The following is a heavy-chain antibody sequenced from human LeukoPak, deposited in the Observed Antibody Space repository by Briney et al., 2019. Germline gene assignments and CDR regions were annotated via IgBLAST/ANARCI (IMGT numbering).Heavy chain of an antibody. CDR3: ARGRYFDWSHYFDY. D-gene: IGHD3-9*01. CDR1: GYTFTSYG. Sequence: ASVKVSCKASGYTFTSYGISWVRQAPGQGLEWLGWISAYNGNTNYAQKLQGRVTMTTDTSTSTAYMELRSLRSDDTAVYYCARGRYFDWSHYFDYWGQGTLVTVSS. CDR2: ISAYNGNT. V-gene: IGHV1-18*01. J-gene: IGHJ4*02.